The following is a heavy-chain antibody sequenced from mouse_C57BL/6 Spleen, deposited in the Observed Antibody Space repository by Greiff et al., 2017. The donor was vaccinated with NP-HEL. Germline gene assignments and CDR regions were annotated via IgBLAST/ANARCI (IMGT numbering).Heavy chain of an antibody. CDR3: ARNRDDYDYAMDY. CDR2: IWSGGST. D-gene: IGHD2-4*01. Sequence: QVHVKQSGPGLVQPSQSLSITCTVSGFSLTSYGVHWVRQSPGKGLEWLGVIWSGGSTDYNAAFISRLSISKDNSKSQVFFKMNSLQADDTAIYYCARNRDDYDYAMDYWGQGTSVTVSS. J-gene: IGHJ4*01. V-gene: IGHV2-2*01. CDR1: GFSLTSYG.